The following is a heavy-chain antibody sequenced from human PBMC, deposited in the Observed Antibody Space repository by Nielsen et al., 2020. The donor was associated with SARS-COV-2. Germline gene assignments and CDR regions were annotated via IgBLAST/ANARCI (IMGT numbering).Heavy chain of an antibody. CDR1: GYTFTSYG. V-gene: IGHV1-18*01. D-gene: IGHD2-15*01. CDR3: ARAGPGYCSGGSCYPLY. Sequence: ASVKVSCKASGYTFTSYGISWVRQAPGQGLEWMGWISAYNGNTSYAQKLQGRVTMTTDTSTSTAYMELRSLRSDDTAVYYCARAGPGYCSGGSCYPLYWGQGTLVTVSS. CDR2: ISAYNGNT. J-gene: IGHJ4*02.